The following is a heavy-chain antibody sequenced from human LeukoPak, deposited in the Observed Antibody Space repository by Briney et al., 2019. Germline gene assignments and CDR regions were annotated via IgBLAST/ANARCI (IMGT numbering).Heavy chain of an antibody. CDR3: ATYDSWSGYNIAY. D-gene: IGHD3-3*01. J-gene: IGHJ4*02. V-gene: IGHV3-7*03. CDR2: INRDGSEK. Sequence: GGSLRLSCVVSGFTLSSRWMMWVRQAPGKGLEWMTNINRDGSEKNYVDSVKGRFTITRDNAETSLYLQMNSLKVEDTAIYYCATYDSWSGYNIAYWGQGTLVTVSS. CDR1: GFTLSSRW.